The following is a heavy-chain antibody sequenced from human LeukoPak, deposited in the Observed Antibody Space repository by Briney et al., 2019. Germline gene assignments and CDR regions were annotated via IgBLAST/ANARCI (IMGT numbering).Heavy chain of an antibody. V-gene: IGHV6-1*01. CDR1: GDSVSSNNGA. CDR3: ARDLGTSGWYTFDF. J-gene: IGHJ4*02. Sequence: SQTLSVTCATSGDSVSSNNGAWNWIRQSPSRGLEWLGRTYYRSKWYNDYAEFIQGRITINPDTSKNQFSLQLNSVTPEDTAVYYCARDLGTSGWYTFDFWGQGTLVTVSS. CDR2: TYYRSKWYN. D-gene: IGHD6-19*01.